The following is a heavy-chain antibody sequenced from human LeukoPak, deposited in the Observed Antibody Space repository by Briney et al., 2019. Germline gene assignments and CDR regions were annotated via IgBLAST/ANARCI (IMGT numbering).Heavy chain of an antibody. J-gene: IGHJ4*02. V-gene: IGHV3-9*01. CDR2: ISWNSGSI. Sequence: PGRSLRLSCAASGFTFDDYAMHWVRHAPGKGLEWVSGISWNSGSIGYADSVKGRFTISRDNAKNSLYLQMNSLRAEDTALYYCAKDMGSTMVRGGGDYWGQGTLVTVSS. D-gene: IGHD3-10*01. CDR1: GFTFDDYA. CDR3: AKDMGSTMVRGGGDY.